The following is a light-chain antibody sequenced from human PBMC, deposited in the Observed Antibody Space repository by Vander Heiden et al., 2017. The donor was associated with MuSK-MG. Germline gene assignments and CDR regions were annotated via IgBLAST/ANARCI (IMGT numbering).Light chain of an antibody. Sequence: QSGLTQPASVSGSPGQSITISCTGTSSDVGGYNYVSWYQQHPGTALIVMIYDVSNRPSGVSKRFSASKSGTTASPTISGLEAEDDAYYYCISYTSSSTLVFGGGTKLTVL. CDR2: DVS. J-gene: IGLJ2*01. CDR3: ISYTSSSTLV. CDR1: SSDVGGYNY. V-gene: IGLV2-14*01.